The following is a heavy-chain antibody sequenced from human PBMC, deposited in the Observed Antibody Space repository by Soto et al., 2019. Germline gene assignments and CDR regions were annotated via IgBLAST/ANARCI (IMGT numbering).Heavy chain of an antibody. Sequence: GGSLRLSCAVSGFSFSSYWMHWLRQVPGKGLVWVSRINGDGDYTNYADSVKGRFTISRDNSKNTLYLQMNSLRAEDTAVYYCASPYDYDYVWGSYRYFDYWGQGTLVTVSS. J-gene: IGHJ4*02. CDR2: INGDGDYT. V-gene: IGHV3-74*01. D-gene: IGHD3-16*02. CDR1: GFSFSSYW. CDR3: ASPYDYDYVWGSYRYFDY.